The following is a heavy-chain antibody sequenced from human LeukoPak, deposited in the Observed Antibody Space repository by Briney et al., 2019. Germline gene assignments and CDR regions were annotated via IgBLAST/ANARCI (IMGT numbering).Heavy chain of an antibody. Sequence: GASVKVSCKAPGYTFTSYYIHWVRQAPGQGLEWMGIINPSGGSTSYAQKFRGRVTMTRDTSTSTVYMELSSLRSEDTAVYYCARNDILTGRVDYWGQGTLVTVSS. V-gene: IGHV1-46*01. D-gene: IGHD3-9*01. CDR3: ARNDILTGRVDY. CDR1: GYTFTSYY. CDR2: INPSGGST. J-gene: IGHJ4*02.